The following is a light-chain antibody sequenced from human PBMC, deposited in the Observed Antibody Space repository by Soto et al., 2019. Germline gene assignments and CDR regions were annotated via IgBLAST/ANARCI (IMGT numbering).Light chain of an antibody. CDR1: QNVSNY. V-gene: IGKV3-11*01. CDR3: QQRSYPIT. CDR2: ESS. J-gene: IGKJ5*01. Sequence: EVVLTQSPGTLSLSTGERATLSCRASQNVSNYLDCYQQKPGQAPRLLIYESSNRATGIAARFSGSGSGTDFTLTISSLEPEDFAVYYCQQRSYPITFGQGTRLEIK.